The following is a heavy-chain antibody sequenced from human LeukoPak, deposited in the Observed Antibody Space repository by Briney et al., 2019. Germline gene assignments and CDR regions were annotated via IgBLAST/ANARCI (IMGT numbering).Heavy chain of an antibody. CDR2: ISSSSSTI. D-gene: IGHD2-2*01. J-gene: IGHJ6*03. CDR3: ARDPIVVVPAATRYYYYYMDV. V-gene: IGHV3-48*01. CDR1: GFTFSSYS. Sequence: AGGSLRLSCAASGFTFSSYSMNWVRQAPGKGLEWVSYISSSSSTIYYADSVKGRFTISRDNAKNSLYLQMNSLRAEDTAVYYCARDPIVVVPAATRYYYYYMDVWGKGTTVTVSS.